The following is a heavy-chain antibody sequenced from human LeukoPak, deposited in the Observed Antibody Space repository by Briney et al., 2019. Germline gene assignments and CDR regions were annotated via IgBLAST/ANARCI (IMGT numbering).Heavy chain of an antibody. CDR2: ISYDGSNK. Sequence: GRSLRLSCAASGFTFSSYAMHWVRQAPGKGLEWVAVISYDGSNKYYADSVKGRFTISRDNSKNTLYLQMNSLRAEDTAVYYCARDPRSGGSCYRYVDYWGQGTLVTVSS. V-gene: IGHV3-30-3*01. CDR1: GFTFSSYA. D-gene: IGHD2-15*01. J-gene: IGHJ4*02. CDR3: ARDPRSGGSCYRYVDY.